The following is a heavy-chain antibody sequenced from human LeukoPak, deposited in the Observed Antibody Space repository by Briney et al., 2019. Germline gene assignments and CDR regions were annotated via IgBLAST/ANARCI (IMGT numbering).Heavy chain of an antibody. CDR1: GYTFTGYY. D-gene: IGHD2-2*02. Sequence: GASVKVSCKASGYTFTGYYMHWVRQAPGQGLEWMGWISAYNGNTNYAQKLQGRVTMTTDTSTSTAYMELRSLRSDDTAVYYCARDHCSSTSCYKANWFDPWGQGTLVTVSS. CDR3: ARDHCSSTSCYKANWFDP. V-gene: IGHV1-18*04. CDR2: ISAYNGNT. J-gene: IGHJ5*02.